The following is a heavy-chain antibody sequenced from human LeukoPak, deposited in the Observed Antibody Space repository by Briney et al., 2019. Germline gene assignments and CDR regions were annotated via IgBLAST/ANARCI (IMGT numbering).Heavy chain of an antibody. Sequence: GGSLRLSCAASGFTFSSYGMSWVRQAPGKGLEWVSAISGSGGSTYYADSVKGRFTISRDNAKSSLYLQMNSLRAEDTAVYYCASPEIYSYGSLGFDYWGQGTLVTVSS. D-gene: IGHD5-18*01. CDR3: ASPEIYSYGSLGFDY. J-gene: IGHJ4*02. V-gene: IGHV3-23*01. CDR2: ISGSGGST. CDR1: GFTFSSYG.